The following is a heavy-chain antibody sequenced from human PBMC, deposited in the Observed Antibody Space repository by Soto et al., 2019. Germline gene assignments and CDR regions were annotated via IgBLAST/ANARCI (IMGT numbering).Heavy chain of an antibody. CDR1: GFSLTSNAVG. D-gene: IGHD6-19*01. Sequence: QITLKESGPTLVKPTQTLTLTCTFSGFSLTSNAVGVGCFRQPPGKALEWLALIYWDDDNHYSPSLKSRLTFTKDTSKNQVVLIMTNMDPVDTATYYCAHGSGWLFDFWGQGTLVTVSS. J-gene: IGHJ4*02. CDR2: IYWDDDN. CDR3: AHGSGWLFDF. V-gene: IGHV2-5*02.